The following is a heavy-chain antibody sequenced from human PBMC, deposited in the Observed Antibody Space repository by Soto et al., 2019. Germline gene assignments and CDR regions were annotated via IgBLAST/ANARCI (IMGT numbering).Heavy chain of an antibody. Sequence: SETLSLTCSVSGGSVSNKTYYWSWIRQPPGKRLEWIGYVYYSGTTNYNPSLKSRVTISVDLSKNQFSLRLGSVTTADTALYYCARTTAVPNTLRSRYFFDYWGQGTLVTVSS. CDR2: VYYSGTT. D-gene: IGHD4-17*01. CDR3: ARTTAVPNTLRSRYFFDY. V-gene: IGHV4-61*01. J-gene: IGHJ4*02. CDR1: GGSVSNKTYY.